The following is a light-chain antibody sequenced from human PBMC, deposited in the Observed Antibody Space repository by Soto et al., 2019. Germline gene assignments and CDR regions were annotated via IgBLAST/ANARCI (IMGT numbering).Light chain of an antibody. CDR1: SSDIGGYYY. J-gene: IGLJ1*01. Sequence: QSVLTQPASVSGSPGQSITISCTGTSSDIGGYYYVSWYQHHPGKAPKLLIYQVTNRPSRVSNRFSGSKSGNTASPTTSGLQADDEADYYCTSYSSSDIFYVFGTGTKVTVL. V-gene: IGLV2-14*01. CDR3: TSYSSSDIFYV. CDR2: QVT.